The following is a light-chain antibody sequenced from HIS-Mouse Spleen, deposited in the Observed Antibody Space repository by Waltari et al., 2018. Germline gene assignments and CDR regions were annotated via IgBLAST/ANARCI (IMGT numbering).Light chain of an antibody. V-gene: IGLV3-19*01. CDR2: GKN. J-gene: IGLJ2*01. Sequence: SSELTQDPAVSVALGQTVRITCQGDSLRSYYASWYQQKPGQAPVLVIYGKNNRPSGSPDRFSGPSSGNTTSLNITGAQAEDEADYYWNSRDSSGNHVVFGGGTKLTVL. CDR1: SLRSYY. CDR3: NSRDSSGNHVV.